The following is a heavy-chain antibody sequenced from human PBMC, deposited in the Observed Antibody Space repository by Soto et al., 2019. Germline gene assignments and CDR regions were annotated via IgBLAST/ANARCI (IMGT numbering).Heavy chain of an antibody. V-gene: IGHV3-11*01. CDR2: ISSSGITI. CDR1: GFTFSDYY. D-gene: IGHD3-9*01. CDR3: AREGRYFGYYYYYGMDV. Sequence: QVQLVESGGGLVKPGGSLRLSCAASGFTFSDYYRSWIRQAPGKGLEWVSYISSSGITIYYADSVKGRFTISRANVKNSLYLQMNSLGAEDTAVYYCAREGRYFGYYYYYGMDVWGQGTTVTVSS. J-gene: IGHJ6*02.